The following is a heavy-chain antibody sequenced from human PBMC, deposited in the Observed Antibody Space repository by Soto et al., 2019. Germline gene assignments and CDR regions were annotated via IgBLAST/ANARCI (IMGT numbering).Heavy chain of an antibody. CDR1: GFTFSSYW. CDR2: INSDGRST. Sequence: PGGSLRLSCAAPGFTFSSYWMHWVRQAPGKGLVWVSRINSDGRSTSYADSVKGRFTISRDNAKNTLYLQMNSLRAEDTAVYYCARGCRDGYNIYYYYGMDVWGQGTTVTVSS. D-gene: IGHD5-12*01. CDR3: ARGCRDGYNIYYYYGMDV. J-gene: IGHJ6*02. V-gene: IGHV3-74*01.